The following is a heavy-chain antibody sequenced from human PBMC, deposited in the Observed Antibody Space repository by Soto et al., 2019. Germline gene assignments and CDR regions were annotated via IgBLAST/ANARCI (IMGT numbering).Heavy chain of an antibody. CDR2: ISSSGFT. Sequence: QVQLQESGPGLVKPSEPLSLTCTVSGGSITPYYWIWIRQPPGKRLEWIGYISSSGFTNYNPSLNSLVTISVDTSKNQFSLKLSSVTAADTAVYYCVRYCYSRSFFDLWGQGTYVTVSS. V-gene: IGHV4-59*01. D-gene: IGHD6-13*01. J-gene: IGHJ4*02. CDR3: VRYCYSRSFFDL. CDR1: GGSITPYY.